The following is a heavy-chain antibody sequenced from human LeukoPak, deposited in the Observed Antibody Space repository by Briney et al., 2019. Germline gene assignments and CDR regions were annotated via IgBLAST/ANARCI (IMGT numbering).Heavy chain of an antibody. CDR2: FDPEDGET. CDR3: VVAGTEYWYFDL. J-gene: IGHJ2*01. Sequence: GASVKVSCKVSGYTLTELSMHWVRQAPGKGLEWMGGFDPEDGETIYAQKFQGRVTMTEDTSTDTAYMELSSLRSEDTAVYYCVVAGTEYWYFDLWGRGTLVTVSS. D-gene: IGHD6-19*01. V-gene: IGHV1-24*01. CDR1: GYTLTELS.